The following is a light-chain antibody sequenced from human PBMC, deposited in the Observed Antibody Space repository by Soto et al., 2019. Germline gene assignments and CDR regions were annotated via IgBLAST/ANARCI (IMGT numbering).Light chain of an antibody. V-gene: IGLV2-14*01. CDR1: SSDIGVYNY. CDR2: EVR. Sequence: QSVLTQPASVSGSPGQSITVSCTGTSSDIGVYNYVSWYQQHPGKAPKLTIYEVRNRPSGVSTRFSGSKSGNTASLTISGLQAEDEADYYCSSYTTSNTYVFGTGTKVTVL. J-gene: IGLJ1*01. CDR3: SSYTTSNTYV.